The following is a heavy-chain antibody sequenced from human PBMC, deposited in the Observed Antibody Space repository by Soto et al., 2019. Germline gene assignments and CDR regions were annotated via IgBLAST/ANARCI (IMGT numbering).Heavy chain of an antibody. CDR2: INHSGST. J-gene: IGHJ4*02. V-gene: IGHV4-34*01. Sequence: NPSETLSLTCAVYGGAFSGYYWSRIRQPPGKGLEWIGEINHSGSTNYNPSLKSRVTISVDTSKNQFSLKLSSVTAADTAVCYCARLGSSSWGSYFDYWGQGTLVTVSS. CDR3: ARLGSSSWGSYFDY. D-gene: IGHD6-6*01. CDR1: GGAFSGYY.